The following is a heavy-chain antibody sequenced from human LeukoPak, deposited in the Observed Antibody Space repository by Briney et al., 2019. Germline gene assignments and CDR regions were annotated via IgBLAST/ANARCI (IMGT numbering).Heavy chain of an antibody. V-gene: IGHV5-10-1*01. CDR2: IDPSDSYT. D-gene: IGHD5-18*01. Sequence: GESLKISCKGSGYSFTSYWISWVRQMPGKGLEWMGRIDPSDSYTNYSPSFQGHVTISADKSISTAYLQWSSLKASDTAMYYCASTDTAMVGYYYGMDAWGQGTTVTVSS. J-gene: IGHJ6*02. CDR1: GYSFTSYW. CDR3: ASTDTAMVGYYYGMDA.